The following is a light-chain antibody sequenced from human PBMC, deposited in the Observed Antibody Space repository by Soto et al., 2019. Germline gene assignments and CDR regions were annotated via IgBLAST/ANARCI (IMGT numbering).Light chain of an antibody. J-gene: IGKJ2*01. V-gene: IGKV3-15*01. Sequence: DIVMTQSPATSVSPGERATLSCRASQSVSGNLAWYQQKPAQAPRLLIYGASTRATGVPARFTGSGSGTEFILTISSLQSGDFAVYYCLQYNTWPYTFGQGTKLEIK. CDR3: LQYNTWPYT. CDR1: QSVSGN. CDR2: GAS.